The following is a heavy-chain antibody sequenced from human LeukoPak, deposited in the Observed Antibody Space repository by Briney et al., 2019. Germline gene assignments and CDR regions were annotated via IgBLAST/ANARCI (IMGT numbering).Heavy chain of an antibody. CDR3: ARDGVVVAPNDY. CDR1: GFTFSSYS. CDR2: ISSSSSYI. J-gene: IGHJ4*02. D-gene: IGHD2-15*01. Sequence: GGSLRLSCAASGFTFSSYSMNWVRQAPGKGLEWVSSISSSSSYIYYADSVKGRFTISRDNAKNSLYLQMNSLRAEDTAVYYCARDGVVVAPNDYWGQGTLVTVSS. V-gene: IGHV3-21*01.